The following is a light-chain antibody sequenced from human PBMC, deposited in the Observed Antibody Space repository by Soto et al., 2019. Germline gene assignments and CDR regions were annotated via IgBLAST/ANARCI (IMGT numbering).Light chain of an antibody. Sequence: EIVMTQSPATLSVSPGERATLSCRASQSVSSNLAWYQQKPGQAPRLLIYGASTRATGIPARFSGSGSGTEFTVTVSSLQSEDFAVDYCQQYNNWPPWTFGQGNKLEIK. CDR1: QSVSSN. J-gene: IGKJ2*02. CDR2: GAS. CDR3: QQYNNWPPWT. V-gene: IGKV3-15*01.